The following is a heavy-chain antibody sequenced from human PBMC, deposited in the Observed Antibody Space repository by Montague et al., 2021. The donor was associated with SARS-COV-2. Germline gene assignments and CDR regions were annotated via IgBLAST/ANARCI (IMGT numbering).Heavy chain of an antibody. J-gene: IGHJ4*02. V-gene: IGHV4-34*01. CDR3: ARVPLYFDGFDF. CDR2: CNQSGRTT. CDR1: GGSLTSNY. Sequence: SETLSLTCAVYGGSLTSNYWTWVRQAPGKGLEWIEECNQSGRTTHYNPSLLGRVTISVDMSRNQVFLTLNSVTVADTAVYYCARVPLYFDGFDFWGQGDLVTV. D-gene: IGHD2-2*02.